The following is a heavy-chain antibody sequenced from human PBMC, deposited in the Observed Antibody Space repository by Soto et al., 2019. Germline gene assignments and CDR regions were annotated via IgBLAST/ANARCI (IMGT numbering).Heavy chain of an antibody. CDR2: IIPIFGTA. CDR1: GGTFSSYA. CDR3: ARAVDAGRYDAFDI. V-gene: IGHV1-69*01. D-gene: IGHD2-15*01. Sequence: QVQLVQSGAAVKKPGSSVKVSCKASGGTFSSYAISWVRQAPGQGLEWMGGIIPIFGTANYAQKFEGRVSIPADESTRTAYMELSSLRSEDTAVSYCARAVDAGRYDAFDIWGQGTMVTVSS. J-gene: IGHJ3*02.